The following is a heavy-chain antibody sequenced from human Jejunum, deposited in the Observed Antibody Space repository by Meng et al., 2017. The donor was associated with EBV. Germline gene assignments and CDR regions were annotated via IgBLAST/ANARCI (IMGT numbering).Heavy chain of an antibody. V-gene: IGHV3-23*04. D-gene: IGHD1/OR15-1a*01. Sequence: GQLGGLGGCLVTPGGSLCLSCAASGFTFSSSSRSWVRQAPGKGLEWVSSIGGSGGATYYADSVKGRFTISRDNSKSTLYLQMNSLRAEDTAVYYCAKLTRAWGQGTLVTVSS. CDR1: GFTFSSSS. CDR2: IGGSGGAT. J-gene: IGHJ5*02. CDR3: AKLTRA.